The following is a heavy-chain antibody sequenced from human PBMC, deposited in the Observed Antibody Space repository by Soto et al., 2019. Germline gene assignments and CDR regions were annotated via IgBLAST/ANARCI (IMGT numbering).Heavy chain of an antibody. V-gene: IGHV3-30*03. CDR3: AFGDGYNTYLDS. Sequence: PGGSLRLSCAASGFTFSNFAMHWVRQAPGKGLEWVAVISYEASNKYHIDSVKGRFSISRDNSKNTLYLQMNRLRAEDTAVYYCAFGDGYNTYLDSWGQGTLVTVSS. CDR2: ISYEASNK. J-gene: IGHJ4*02. D-gene: IGHD3-16*01. CDR1: GFTFSNFA.